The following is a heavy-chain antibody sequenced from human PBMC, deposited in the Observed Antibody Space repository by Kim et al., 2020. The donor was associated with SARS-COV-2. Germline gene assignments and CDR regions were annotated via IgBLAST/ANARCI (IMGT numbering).Heavy chain of an antibody. V-gene: IGHV3-20*01. CDR3: ARDRGSGWYIFDY. J-gene: IGHJ4*02. D-gene: IGHD6-19*01. Sequence: YADSVKGRFTISSDHAKNSLYLQMHSLRAEDTALYDCARDRGSGWYIFDYWGQGTLLTVSS.